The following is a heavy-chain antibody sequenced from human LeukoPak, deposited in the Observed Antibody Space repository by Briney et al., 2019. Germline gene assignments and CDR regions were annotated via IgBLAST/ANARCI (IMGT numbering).Heavy chain of an antibody. D-gene: IGHD2-2*02. CDR1: GFTFSSYA. J-gene: IGHJ6*02. V-gene: IGHV3-23*01. CDR3: ATDRDCSGTSCYTGAFRYYYYYGMDV. Sequence: GGSLRLSCAASGFTFSSYAMSWVRQAPGKGLEWVSAISGGGGSTYYADSVKGRFTISRDNAKNSLYLQMNSLRAEDTAVYYCATDRDCSGTSCYTGAFRYYYYYGMDVWGQGTTVTVSS. CDR2: ISGGGGST.